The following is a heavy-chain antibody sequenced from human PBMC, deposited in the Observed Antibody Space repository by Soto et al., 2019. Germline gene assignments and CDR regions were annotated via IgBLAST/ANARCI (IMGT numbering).Heavy chain of an antibody. J-gene: IGHJ6*02. CDR1: GYPFTHYG. Sequence: QVQLVQSGAEVKKPGASVKVSCKSSGYPFTHYGITWVRQAPGQGPEWMGWISPFNGNTNYGQTLQGRVTLTTDTSTSTVYMELRSLRSDDTAMYYCARDQSFDRSYYFGIDLWGQLTPVTVSS. D-gene: IGHD3-10*01. V-gene: IGHV1-18*01. CDR2: ISPFNGNT. CDR3: ARDQSFDRSYYFGIDL.